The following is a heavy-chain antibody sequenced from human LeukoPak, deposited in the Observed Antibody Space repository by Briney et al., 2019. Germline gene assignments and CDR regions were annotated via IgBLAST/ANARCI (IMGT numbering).Heavy chain of an antibody. D-gene: IGHD2-2*01. V-gene: IGHV3-30*18. Sequence: PGRSLTLSCPASGFTFSSYGMHWVRQAPGKGLEWVAVISYDGSNKYYADSVKGRFTISRDNSKNTLYLQMNSLRAEDTAVYYCAKLAGVVPAATTPFDYWGQGTLVTVSS. CDR1: GFTFSSYG. J-gene: IGHJ4*02. CDR2: ISYDGSNK. CDR3: AKLAGVVPAATTPFDY.